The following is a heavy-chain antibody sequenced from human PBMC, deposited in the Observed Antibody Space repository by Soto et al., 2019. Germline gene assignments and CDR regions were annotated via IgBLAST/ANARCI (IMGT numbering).Heavy chain of an antibody. D-gene: IGHD3-22*01. J-gene: IGHJ3*01. CDR1: GYTFTSSG. V-gene: IGHV1-18*01. Sequence: QVQLVQSGAEVMKPGASVKVSCKASGYTFTSSGMSWVRQAPGQGLEWMGWISAHTGSSEYAQRFQGRVTMTTDRSTSIAYMELRSLRSDDTAVYYCARAFFYQGSDSRGYSFEAFDFWGPGTLVTVSS. CDR3: ARAFFYQGSDSRGYSFEAFDF. CDR2: ISAHTGSS.